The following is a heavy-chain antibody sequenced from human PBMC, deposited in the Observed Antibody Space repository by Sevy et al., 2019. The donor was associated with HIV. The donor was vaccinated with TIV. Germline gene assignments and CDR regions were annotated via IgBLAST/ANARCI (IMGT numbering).Heavy chain of an antibody. D-gene: IGHD3-10*01. Sequence: SETLSLTCTVSGGSISSSGSYWGWIRQPPGKGLEWIGSMYYSGSTYHSPSLKTRITISVDTSKNQFSLGLSSVIAADTAGYDGARHRDYVTMVRGIDQWGQGTLVTVSS. CDR1: GGSISSSGSY. J-gene: IGHJ4*02. V-gene: IGHV4-39*01. CDR2: MYYSGST. CDR3: ARHRDYVTMVRGIDQ.